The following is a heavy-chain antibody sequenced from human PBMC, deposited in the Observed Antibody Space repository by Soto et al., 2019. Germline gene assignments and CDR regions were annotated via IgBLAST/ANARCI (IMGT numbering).Heavy chain of an antibody. V-gene: IGHV4-39*01. CDR2: SYYSGST. J-gene: IGHJ6*03. Sequence: SGTLSLTCTVSGGSISSSSYYWGWIRQPPGKGLEWIGSSYYSGSTYYNPSLKSRVTISVDTSKNQFSLKLSSVTAADTAVYYCARRGAAVAGTGSSYYMHVWGKGTTVTVSS. CDR3: ARRGAAVAGTGSSYYMHV. D-gene: IGHD6-19*01. CDR1: GGSISSSSYY.